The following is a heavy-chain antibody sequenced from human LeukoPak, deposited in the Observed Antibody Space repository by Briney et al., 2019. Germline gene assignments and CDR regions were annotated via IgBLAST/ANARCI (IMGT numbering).Heavy chain of an antibody. CDR2: ISYDGSNK. CDR1: GFTFSNAY. Sequence: GGSLRLSCAASGFTFSNAYMNWVRQAPGKGLEWVAVISYDGSNKYYADSVKGRFTISRDNSKNTLYLEMNSLRAEDTAVYYCARDRLYGDYKTEFDSWGQGTLVTVSS. V-gene: IGHV3-30-3*01. J-gene: IGHJ4*02. D-gene: IGHD4-17*01. CDR3: ARDRLYGDYKTEFDS.